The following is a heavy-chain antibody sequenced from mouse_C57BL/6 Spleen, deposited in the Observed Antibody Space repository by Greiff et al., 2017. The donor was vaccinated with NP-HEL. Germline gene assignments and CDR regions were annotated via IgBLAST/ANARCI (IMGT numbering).Heavy chain of an antibody. Sequence: EVKLMESGGDLVKPGGSLKLSCAASGFTFSSYGMSWVRQTPDKSLAWVATISSGGSYTYYPDSVKGRFTLSRDNAKNTLYLQMSSLKSEDTAMYYCARPSADYYGSSYFDYWGQGTTLTVSS. J-gene: IGHJ2*01. CDR3: ARPSADYYGSSYFDY. CDR2: ISSGGSYT. CDR1: GFTFSSYG. V-gene: IGHV5-6*01. D-gene: IGHD1-1*01.